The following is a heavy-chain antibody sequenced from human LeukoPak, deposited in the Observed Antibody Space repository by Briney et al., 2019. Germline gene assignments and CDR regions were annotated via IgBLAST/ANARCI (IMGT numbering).Heavy chain of an antibody. Sequence: ASVKVSCKASGYTFTSYYMHWVRQAPGQGLEWMGWINPNSGGTNYAQKFQGRVTMTRDTSISTAYMELSRLRSDDTAVYYCVYYDSSGYASGFDYWGQGTLVTVSS. J-gene: IGHJ4*02. V-gene: IGHV1-2*02. CDR1: GYTFTSYY. CDR3: VYYDSSGYASGFDY. CDR2: INPNSGGT. D-gene: IGHD3-22*01.